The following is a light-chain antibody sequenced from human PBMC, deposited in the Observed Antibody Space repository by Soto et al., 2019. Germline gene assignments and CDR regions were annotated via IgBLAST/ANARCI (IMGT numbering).Light chain of an antibody. CDR2: DVT. CDR3: CSYAGSYTVL. J-gene: IGLJ2*01. CDR1: SSDVGGYNY. Sequence: QSALTQPRSVSGSPGQSGTISCTGTSSDVGGYNYVSWYQQHPGKAPKFMIYDVTKRPSGVPDRFSGSKSGNTASLTISGLQAEDEAYYFCCSYAGSYTVLFGGGTKLTVL. V-gene: IGLV2-11*01.